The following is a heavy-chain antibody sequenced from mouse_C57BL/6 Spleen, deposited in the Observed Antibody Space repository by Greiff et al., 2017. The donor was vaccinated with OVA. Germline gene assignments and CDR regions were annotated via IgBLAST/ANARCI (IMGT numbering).Heavy chain of an antibody. CDR2: IHPNSGST. CDR1: GYTFTSYW. CDR3: ARMGDDGYYFDY. Sequence: QVQLQQPGAELVKPGASVKLSCKASGYTFTSYWMHWVKQRPGQGLEWIGMIHPNSGSTNYNEKFKSKATLTVDKSSSTAYMQLSSLTSEDSAVYYCARMGDDGYYFDYWGQGTTLTVSS. J-gene: IGHJ2*01. V-gene: IGHV1-64*01. D-gene: IGHD2-3*01.